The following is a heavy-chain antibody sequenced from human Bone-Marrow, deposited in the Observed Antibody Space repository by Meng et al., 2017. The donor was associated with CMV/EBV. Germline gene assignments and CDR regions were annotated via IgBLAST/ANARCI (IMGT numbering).Heavy chain of an antibody. D-gene: IGHD3-22*01. Sequence: ISSSNWWSWVRQPPGKGLEWIGEIYHSGSTNCNPSLKSRVTISVDKSKNQFSLKLSSVTAADTAVYYCARGSLRYDSSGYYQNWFDPWGQGTLVTVSS. J-gene: IGHJ5*02. CDR2: IYHSGST. CDR3: ARGSLRYDSSGYYQNWFDP. V-gene: IGHV4-4*02. CDR1: ISSSNW.